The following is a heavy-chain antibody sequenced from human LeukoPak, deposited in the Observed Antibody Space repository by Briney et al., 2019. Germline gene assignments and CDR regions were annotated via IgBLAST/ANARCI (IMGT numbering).Heavy chain of an antibody. Sequence: GESLKISCKGSGYXFINYWICWVRQVPGKGLEWMGIIYPGDSDTRYSPSFQGQVTISADKSITTAYLQWSSLKASDTAMYYCARRESSGSIDYWGQGTLVTVSS. D-gene: IGHD6-19*01. J-gene: IGHJ4*02. CDR2: IYPGDSDT. V-gene: IGHV5-51*01. CDR3: ARRESSGSIDY. CDR1: GYXFINYW.